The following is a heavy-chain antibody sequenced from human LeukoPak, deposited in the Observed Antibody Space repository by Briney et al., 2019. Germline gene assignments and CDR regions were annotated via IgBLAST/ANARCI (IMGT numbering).Heavy chain of an antibody. CDR3: AGRGYFDWPRGYYYYHYMDV. CDR2: IIPIFGTA. V-gene: IGHV1-69*05. J-gene: IGHJ6*03. Sequence: SSVQVSYKPSGCTFSSYAMSWLRQAPRHRLEWMGGIIPIFGTANSAQKLEGRVTITTDESTSTAYMELSSLRSEDRAVYYCAGRGYFDWPRGYYYYHYMDVWGKGTTVTASS. CDR1: GCTFSSYA. D-gene: IGHD3-9*01.